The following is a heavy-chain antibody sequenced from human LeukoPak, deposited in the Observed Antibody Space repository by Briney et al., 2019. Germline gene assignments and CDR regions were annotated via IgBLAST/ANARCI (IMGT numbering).Heavy chain of an antibody. V-gene: IGHV3-9*01. CDR3: AQGTHFYDSSGYLTSFDP. D-gene: IGHD3-22*01. J-gene: IGHJ5*02. CDR2: ISWNSGYI. CDR1: GFTFDDYA. Sequence: GGSLRLSCAASGFTFDDYAMHWVRQAPGKGLEWVSGISWNSGYIGYADSVKGRFTIPRDNAKNSLYLQMNSLRAEDTALYYCAQGTHFYDSSGYLTSFDPWGQGTLVTVSS.